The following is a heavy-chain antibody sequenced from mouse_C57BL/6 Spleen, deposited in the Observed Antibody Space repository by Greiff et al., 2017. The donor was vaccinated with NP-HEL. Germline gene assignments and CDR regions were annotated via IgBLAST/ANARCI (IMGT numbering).Heavy chain of an antibody. Sequence: EVQLQQSGPELVKPGASVKIPCKASGYTFTDYNMDWVKQSHGKSLEWIGDINPNNGGTIYNQKFKGKATLTVDKSSSTAYMELRSLTSEDTAVYYGARSLYYDGSSAMDYWGQGTSVTVAS. D-gene: IGHD1-1*01. V-gene: IGHV1-18*01. CDR2: INPNNGGT. CDR3: ARSLYYDGSSAMDY. CDR1: GYTFTDYN. J-gene: IGHJ4*01.